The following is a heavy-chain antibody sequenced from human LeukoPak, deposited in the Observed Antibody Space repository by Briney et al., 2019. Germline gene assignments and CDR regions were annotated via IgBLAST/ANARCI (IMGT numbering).Heavy chain of an antibody. CDR1: GGSISSGSYY. CDR3: ARDRDYYYMDV. D-gene: IGHD3-10*01. CDR2: IYYSGST. Sequence: SETLSLTCTVSGGSISSGSYYWSWIRQPPGKGLEWIGYIYYSGSTNYNPSLKSRVTISVDTSKNQFSLKLSSVTAADTAVYYCARDRDYYYMDVWGKGTTVTISS. J-gene: IGHJ6*03. V-gene: IGHV4-61*01.